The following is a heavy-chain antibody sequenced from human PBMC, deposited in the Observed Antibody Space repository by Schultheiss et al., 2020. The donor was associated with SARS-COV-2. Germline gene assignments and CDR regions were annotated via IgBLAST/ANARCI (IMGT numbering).Heavy chain of an antibody. J-gene: IGHJ4*02. Sequence: GGSLRLSCKASGYKFTSYWIGWVRQMPGKGLEWMGIIYPGDPDTRYSPSFQGQVTISADKSISTAYLQWNSLKASDTAMYYCARRVYSSSWSYFDYWGQGTLVTVSS. D-gene: IGHD6-13*01. CDR3: ARRVYSSSWSYFDY. V-gene: IGHV5-51*01. CDR1: GYKFTSYW. CDR2: IYPGDPDT.